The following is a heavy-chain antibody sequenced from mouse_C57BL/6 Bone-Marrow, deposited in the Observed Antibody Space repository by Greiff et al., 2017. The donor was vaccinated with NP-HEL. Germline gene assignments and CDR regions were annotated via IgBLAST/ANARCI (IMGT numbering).Heavy chain of an antibody. V-gene: IGHV7-3*01. D-gene: IGHD1-1*02. CDR2: IRNKANGYTT. CDR3: ARFYGLDY. CDR1: GFTFTDYY. Sequence: EVQLVESGGGLVQPGGSLSLSCAASGFTFTDYYMSWVRQPPGQALEWLGFIRNKANGYTTEYSASVKGRFTISRDNSQSILYRQMNALRAEDSATYYCARFYGLDYWGQGTTLTVSS. J-gene: IGHJ2*01.